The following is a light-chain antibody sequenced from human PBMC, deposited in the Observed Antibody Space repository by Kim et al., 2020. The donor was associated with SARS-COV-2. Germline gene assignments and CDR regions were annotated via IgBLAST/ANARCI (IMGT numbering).Light chain of an antibody. CDR2: DAS. Sequence: SWSPGERATRSGRASLSVGSYLAWYQQKPGQAPRLLICDASNRATGIPARFSGSGSGTDFTLTISSLEPEDFAVYYCQHRSTWPLTFGGGTKVEI. CDR3: QHRSTWPLT. CDR1: LSVGSY. J-gene: IGKJ4*01. V-gene: IGKV3-11*01.